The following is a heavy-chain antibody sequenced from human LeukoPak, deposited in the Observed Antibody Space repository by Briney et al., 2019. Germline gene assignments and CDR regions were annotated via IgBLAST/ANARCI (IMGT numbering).Heavy chain of an antibody. CDR1: GDSISSGDYY. D-gene: IGHD3-10*01. Sequence: PSETLSLTCTVSGDSISSGDYYWSWIRQPAGKGLEWIGRISSSGSTNYNPSLKSRVTISVDTSKNQFSLKLSSVTAADTAVYYCARWGVRGVRLNNWFDPWGQGTLVTVSS. V-gene: IGHV4-61*02. CDR3: ARWGVRGVRLNNWFDP. J-gene: IGHJ5*02. CDR2: ISSSGST.